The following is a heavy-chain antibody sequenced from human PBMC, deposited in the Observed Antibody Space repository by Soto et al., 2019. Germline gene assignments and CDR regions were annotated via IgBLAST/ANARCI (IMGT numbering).Heavy chain of an antibody. CDR3: ARVYGTLWFGEGPYYGLDV. Sequence: QVQLVQSGAEVKKPGASVKVSCKASGYTFTSYGISWVRQAPGQGLEWMGWISAYNGNTNYAQKXXGRVTLTTDTXXSXAXXELRSLRSDDTAVYYCARVYGTLWFGEGPYYGLDVWGEGTTVTVSS. CDR1: GYTFTSYG. V-gene: IGHV1-18*01. J-gene: IGHJ6*04. CDR2: ISAYNGNT. D-gene: IGHD3-10*01.